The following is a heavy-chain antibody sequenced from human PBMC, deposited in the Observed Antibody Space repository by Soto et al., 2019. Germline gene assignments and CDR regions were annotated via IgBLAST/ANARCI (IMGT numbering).Heavy chain of an antibody. CDR2: IYYSGST. CDR1: GGSISSGDYY. D-gene: IGHD3-9*01. J-gene: IGHJ5*02. V-gene: IGHV4-30-4*01. Sequence: PSETLSLSCTVSGGSISSGDYYWSWVRQPPGRGLEWIGYIYYSGSTYYNPSPKSRVTISVDTPKNQFSLKLSSVTAADTAVYYCARVDYGFDWDLNENWFDPWGQGTLVTVSS. CDR3: ARVDYGFDWDLNENWFDP.